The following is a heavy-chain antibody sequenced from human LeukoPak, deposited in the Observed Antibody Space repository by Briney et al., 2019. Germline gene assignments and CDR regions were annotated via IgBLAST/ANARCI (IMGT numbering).Heavy chain of an antibody. CDR1: GFTFDNYG. CDR3: AKVAKYYYGSETYYFFEH. V-gene: IGHV3-20*04. J-gene: IGHJ4*02. CDR2: IHWNGGRT. Sequence: PGGSLRLSCAASGFTFDNYGINWVRQAPGKGLEWVSRIHWNGGRTGYADSVKGRFTISRDNAKNSLYLQMNSLRVEDTAVYYCAKVAKYYYGSETYYFFEHWGQGTPVTASS. D-gene: IGHD3-10*01.